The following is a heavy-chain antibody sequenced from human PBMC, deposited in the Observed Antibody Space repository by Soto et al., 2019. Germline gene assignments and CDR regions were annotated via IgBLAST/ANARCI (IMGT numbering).Heavy chain of an antibody. CDR1: GFTFSNVW. Sequence: EVQLVESGGGLVKPGGSLRLPCAASGFTFSNVWMTWVRQPPGKGLEWVGLMKSKVHEGTTDYAASVKDRCTISRDDSINTLFLQLNGLKTEVTAIYYCTTVKNIATGLDYWGQGTLVTVSS. J-gene: IGHJ4*02. CDR2: MKSKVHEGTT. V-gene: IGHV3-15*01. CDR3: TTVKNIATGLDY. D-gene: IGHD1-1*01.